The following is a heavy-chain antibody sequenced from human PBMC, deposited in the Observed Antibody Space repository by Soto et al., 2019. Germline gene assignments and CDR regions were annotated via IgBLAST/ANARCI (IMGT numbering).Heavy chain of an antibody. CDR1: GFTFSSFW. J-gene: IGHJ4*02. D-gene: IGHD3-10*01. CDR2: INTDGNST. CDR3: AKRGVDSFGLSY. V-gene: IGHV3-74*01. Sequence: EVQLVESGGGLVQPGGSLRLSCAVSGFTFSSFWMHWVRQAPGEGLVWVSRINTDGNSTSYADSVKGRFTISRDNANNTLYLQMNSLRVEDTAMYYCAKRGVDSFGLSYWGQGTLVTVSS.